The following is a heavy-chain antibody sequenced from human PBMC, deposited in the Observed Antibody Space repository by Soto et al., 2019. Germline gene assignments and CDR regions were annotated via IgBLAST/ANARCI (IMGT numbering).Heavy chain of an antibody. CDR3: VKDQATGDYYGMDV. D-gene: IGHD1-26*01. CDR2: VSRSGRST. CDR1: GFTFSNYD. Sequence: GGSLRLSCAASGFTFSNYDMTWVRQAPGKGLEWVSAVSRSGRSTYYTDSVKGRFTISRDNSKNTLSLQMNSLRAEDTAVYYCVKDQATGDYYGMDVWGQGTTVTVSS. V-gene: IGHV3-23*01. J-gene: IGHJ6*02.